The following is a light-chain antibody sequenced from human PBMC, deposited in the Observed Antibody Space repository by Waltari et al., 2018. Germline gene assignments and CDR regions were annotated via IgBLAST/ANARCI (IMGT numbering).Light chain of an antibody. Sequence: EIVLTQSPATLSVSPGERATLSCSASQIVSRHLAWYQQKPGQAPRLLIYHASIRATGIPARFTGSGSGTEFTLTVSSLQSEDFAVYYCQQYNNWPLTFGGGTKVEIK. CDR1: QIVSRH. CDR2: HAS. V-gene: IGKV3-15*01. J-gene: IGKJ4*01. CDR3: QQYNNWPLT.